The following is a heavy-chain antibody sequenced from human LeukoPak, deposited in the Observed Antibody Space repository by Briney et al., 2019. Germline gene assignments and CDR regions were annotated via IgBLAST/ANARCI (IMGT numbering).Heavy chain of an antibody. J-gene: IGHJ4*02. CDR1: EFTFRTYS. Sequence: GGSLRLSCAASEFTFRTYSMNWVRQAPGKGLGGVSYIDTTSSTIYYADSVKGRFTISRDNAKNSLYLQMNSLRAEDTAVYYCVRAQRMTTAAPYEFDYWGQGTLVTVSS. CDR2: IDTTSSTI. D-gene: IGHD4-11*01. CDR3: VRAQRMTTAAPYEFDY. V-gene: IGHV3-48*01.